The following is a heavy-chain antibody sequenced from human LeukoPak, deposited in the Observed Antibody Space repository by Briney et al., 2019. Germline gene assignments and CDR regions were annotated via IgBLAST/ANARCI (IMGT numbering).Heavy chain of an antibody. CDR1: GGSISSYY. CDR3: ARRMYYYDSSGYGGYWLDP. CDR2: IYYSGST. D-gene: IGHD3-22*01. J-gene: IGHJ5*02. V-gene: IGHV4-59*08. Sequence: PSETLTLTCTVSGGSISSYYWSWIRQPPGKGLEWIGYIYYSGSTNYNPSLKSRVTISVDTSKNQFSLKLSSVTAADTAVYYCARRMYYYDSSGYGGYWLDPWGQGTLVTVSS.